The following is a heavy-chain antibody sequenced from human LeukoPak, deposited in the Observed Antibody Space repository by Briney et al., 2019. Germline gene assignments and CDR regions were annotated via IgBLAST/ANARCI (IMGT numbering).Heavy chain of an antibody. Sequence: ASVKVSCKASGYTFTGYYMHWVRQAPGQGLEWMGWINPNSGGTNYAQKFQGRVTMTRDTSISTAYMELSRLRSDDAAVYYCARDLILEGDSDYWGQGTLVTVSS. V-gene: IGHV1-2*02. J-gene: IGHJ4*02. CDR2: INPNSGGT. CDR1: GYTFTGYY. CDR3: ARDLILEGDSDY. D-gene: IGHD1-1*01.